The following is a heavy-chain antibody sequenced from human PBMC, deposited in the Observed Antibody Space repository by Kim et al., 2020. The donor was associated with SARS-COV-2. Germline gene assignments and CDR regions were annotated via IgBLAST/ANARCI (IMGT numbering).Heavy chain of an antibody. J-gene: IGHJ4*02. CDR1: GGSISSYY. CDR3: ARDTVGGWYHNGPFDY. Sequence: SETLSLTCTVSGGSISSYYWSWIRQPAGKGLEWIGRIYTSGITNYNPSLKSRVTMSVDTSKNQFSLKLSSVTAADTAVYYCARDTVGGWYHNGPFDYWGQGTLVTVSS. D-gene: IGHD6-19*01. CDR2: IYTSGIT. V-gene: IGHV4-4*07.